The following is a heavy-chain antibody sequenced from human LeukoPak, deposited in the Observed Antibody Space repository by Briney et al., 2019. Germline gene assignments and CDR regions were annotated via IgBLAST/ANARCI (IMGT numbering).Heavy chain of an antibody. D-gene: IGHD1-14*01. Sequence: GASVKVSCKASGYIFTSYYMHWVRQAPGQGLEWMGIINPSGGSTNYAQKFQGRVTMTRDTSTSTVYMELSSLRSEDTAVYYCARANTRYGYFQHWGQGTLATVSS. J-gene: IGHJ1*01. V-gene: IGHV1-46*01. CDR1: GYIFTSYY. CDR3: ARANTRYGYFQH. CDR2: INPSGGST.